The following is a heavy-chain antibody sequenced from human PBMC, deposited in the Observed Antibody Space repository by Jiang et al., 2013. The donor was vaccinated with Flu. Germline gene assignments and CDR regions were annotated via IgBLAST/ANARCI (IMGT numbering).Heavy chain of an antibody. D-gene: IGHD1-26*01. CDR2: IKIKTDGGTT. J-gene: IGHJ3*02. Sequence: VQLVESGGGLVKPGGSLRLSCAASGFTFSNAWMSWVRQAPGKGLEWVGRIKIKTDGGTTDYAAPVKGRFTISRDDSKNALYLQMNSLKTEDTAVYYCTTVGMTDDAFDIWGQGTMVTVSS. V-gene: IGHV3-15*01. CDR1: GFTFSNAW. CDR3: TTVGMTDDAFDI.